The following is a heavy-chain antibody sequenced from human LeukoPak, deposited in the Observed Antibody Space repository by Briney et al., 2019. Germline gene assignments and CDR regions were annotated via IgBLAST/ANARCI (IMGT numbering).Heavy chain of an antibody. CDR2: ISSSSYI. CDR3: ARGGDGDNFPN. D-gene: IGHD5-24*01. J-gene: IGHJ4*02. Sequence: GGSLRLSCAASGFTFSRYSMNWVRQAPGKGLEWVSSISSSSYIYYADSVKGRFTISRDNAKNSLYLQMNSLRAEDTAVYYCARGGDGDNFPNSGQGTLVTVSS. CDR1: GFTFSRYS. V-gene: IGHV3-21*01.